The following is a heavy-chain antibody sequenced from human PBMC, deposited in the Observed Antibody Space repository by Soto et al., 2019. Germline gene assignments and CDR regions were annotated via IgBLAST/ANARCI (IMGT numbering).Heavy chain of an antibody. J-gene: IGHJ4*02. D-gene: IGHD3-10*02. CDR1: GFTFSSYS. Sequence: EVQLVESGGGLVKPGGSLRLSCAASGFTFSSYSMNWVRQAPGKGLEWVSSISSSSSYRYYADSVKGRFTISRDNAKNSLYLQMNSLRAEDTAVYYCARSIACTGGSDYWGQGTLVTVSS. CDR2: ISSSSSYR. CDR3: ARSIACTGGSDY. V-gene: IGHV3-21*01.